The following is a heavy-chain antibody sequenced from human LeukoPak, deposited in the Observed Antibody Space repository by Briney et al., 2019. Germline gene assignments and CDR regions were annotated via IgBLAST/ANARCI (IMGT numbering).Heavy chain of an antibody. J-gene: IGHJ4*02. CDR1: GFTFDDYG. Sequence: GGSLRLSCAASGFTFDDYGMSWVRQAPGKELEWVSGINWNSGSTGYADSVKGRFTISRDNAKNSLYLQMNSLRAEDTALYYCARDARITIFGVVIISPFDYWGQGTLVTVSS. CDR3: ARDARITIFGVVIISPFDY. CDR2: INWNSGST. V-gene: IGHV3-20*04. D-gene: IGHD3-3*01.